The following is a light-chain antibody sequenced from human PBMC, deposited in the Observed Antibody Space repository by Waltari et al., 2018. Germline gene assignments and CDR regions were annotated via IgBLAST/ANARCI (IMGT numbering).Light chain of an antibody. Sequence: EIVLTQSPGTLSLSPGERATLSCRNSRSVSSSYLAWYQQKPGQAPRLVIYGASSRATGTPDRFSGSGSGADFTLTISRLEPEDFAVYYCHHYADSSYTFGQGTKLEI. CDR3: HHYADSSYT. J-gene: IGKJ2*01. CDR1: RSVSSSY. CDR2: GAS. V-gene: IGKV3-20*01.